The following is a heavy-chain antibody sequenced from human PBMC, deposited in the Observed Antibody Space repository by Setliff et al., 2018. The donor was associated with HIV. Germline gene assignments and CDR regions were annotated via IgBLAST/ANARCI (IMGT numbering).Heavy chain of an antibody. CDR3: ARDGMVRGVRRKLDY. J-gene: IGHJ4*02. D-gene: IGHD3-10*01. CDR1: GYIFTTYG. Sequence: ASVKVSCKASGYIFTTYGISWVRQAPGQGLEWMGWVSAHNGITNYAKKFQGRVTMTTDTSTSTAYMDLRSLGSDDTAVYYCARDGMVRGVRRKLDYWGRGTLVTVTS. CDR2: VSAHNGIT. V-gene: IGHV1-18*01.